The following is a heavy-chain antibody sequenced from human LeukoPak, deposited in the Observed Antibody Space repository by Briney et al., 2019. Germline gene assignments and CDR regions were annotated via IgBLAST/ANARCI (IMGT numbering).Heavy chain of an antibody. V-gene: IGHV3-66*02. J-gene: IGHJ4*02. CDR1: GFTFSSYS. CDR3: ATYSEYYDILTGYLNLFDY. D-gene: IGHD3-9*01. CDR2: IYSGGST. Sequence: PGGSLRLSCAASGFTFSSYSMNWVRQAPGKGLEWVSVIYSGGSTYYADSVKGRFTISRDNSKNTLYLQMNSLRAEDTAVYYCATYSEYYDILTGYLNLFDYWGQGTLVTVSS.